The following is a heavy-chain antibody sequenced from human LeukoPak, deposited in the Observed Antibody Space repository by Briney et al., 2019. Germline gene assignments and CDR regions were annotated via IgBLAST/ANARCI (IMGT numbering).Heavy chain of an antibody. CDR1: GFTFSSYW. V-gene: IGHV3-7*01. CDR2: IKQDGSEK. D-gene: IGHD2-2*01. Sequence: PGGSLRLSCAASGFTFSSYWMSWVRQAPGKGLEWVANIKQDGSEKYYVDSVKGRFTISRDNAKNSLYLQMNSLRAEDTAVYYCARDSPLPAATADYWGQGTLVTVSS. J-gene: IGHJ4*02. CDR3: ARDSPLPAATADY.